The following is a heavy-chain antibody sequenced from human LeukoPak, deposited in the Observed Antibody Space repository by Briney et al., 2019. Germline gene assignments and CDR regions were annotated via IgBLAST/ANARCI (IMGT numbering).Heavy chain of an antibody. D-gene: IGHD5-18*01. CDR1: GGSISSNNYY. CDR2: ISYTGST. V-gene: IGHV4-39*01. CDR3: ARPAPAGTAMVRFDY. Sequence: SETLSLTCTVSGGSISSNNYYWGWIRQPPGKGLEWIASISYTGSTYYNPSLKSRLTISVDTSKNHFSLKLSSLTAADTAVYYCARPAPAGTAMVRFDYWGQGTLVTVSS. J-gene: IGHJ4*02.